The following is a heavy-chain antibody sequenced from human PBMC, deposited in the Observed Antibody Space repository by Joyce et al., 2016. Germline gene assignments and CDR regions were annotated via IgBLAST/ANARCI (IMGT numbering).Heavy chain of an antibody. J-gene: IGHJ6*02. CDR3: ARGGISYYYAMDV. D-gene: IGHD3-16*01. CDR1: GSTFSTSS. V-gene: IGHV3-21*01. CDR2: HSDTSFHI. Sequence: QLVESGGGVVKPGGSLRLSCEASGSTFSTSSMSCFRQAPGKGLEWIAAHSDTSFHIFHSGTVRGRFTVSTDNAKKTLYLQMNSLRAEDSAVFYCARGGISYYYAMDVWGQGTTVTVSS.